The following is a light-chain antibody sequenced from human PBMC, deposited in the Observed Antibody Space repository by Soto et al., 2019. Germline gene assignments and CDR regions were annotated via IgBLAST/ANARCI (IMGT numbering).Light chain of an antibody. CDR1: QSVSRNY. J-gene: IGKJ2*01. Sequence: EIVLTQSPGTLSLSPGERATLSCSASQSVSRNYLAWYQQKPGQPPRLLIYGASSRSTGIPDKFSGSGSGTDFTLTISRREHEDVAVYYCQQYGSSPPYTFGQGTKLEIK. CDR2: GAS. V-gene: IGKV3-20*01. CDR3: QQYGSSPPYT.